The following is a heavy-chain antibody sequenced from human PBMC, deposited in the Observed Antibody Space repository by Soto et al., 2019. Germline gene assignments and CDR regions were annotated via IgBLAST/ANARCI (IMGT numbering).Heavy chain of an antibody. CDR3: AAQPGGGGY. J-gene: IGHJ4*02. CDR1: GFTVSNNY. CDR2: IYSGGYT. Sequence: EVQLVESGGGLIQPGGSLRLSCAVSGFTVSNNYMSWVRQAPGKGLEGVSVIYSGGYTAYGDSVKGRFTISRDNSKNKLYFQRKGLGADGPAVYYCAAQPGGGGYWGQGTLVTVSS. D-gene: IGHD3-10*01. V-gene: IGHV3-53*01.